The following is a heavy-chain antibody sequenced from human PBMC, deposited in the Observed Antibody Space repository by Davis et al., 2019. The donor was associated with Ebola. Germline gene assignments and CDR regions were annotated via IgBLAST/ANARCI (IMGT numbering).Heavy chain of an antibody. D-gene: IGHD1-26*01. CDR2: IWYEGNNQ. V-gene: IGHV3-33*01. CDR1: GFTFSIYG. CDR3: ARLQGATFDS. Sequence: PGGSLRLSCEASGFTFSIYGMHWVRQAPGRGLEWVAVIWYEGNNQFYADSVKGRFTISRDNSKNMLYLQMNSLKVEDTAVYFCARLQGATFDSWGQGALVTVS. J-gene: IGHJ4*02.